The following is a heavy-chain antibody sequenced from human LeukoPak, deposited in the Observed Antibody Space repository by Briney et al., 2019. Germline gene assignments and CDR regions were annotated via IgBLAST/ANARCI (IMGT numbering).Heavy chain of an antibody. V-gene: IGHV3-30*18. CDR2: ISYDGSNK. J-gene: IGHJ6*02. CDR3: AKELDYYGSGSYYKGIYYYYGMDV. Sequence: PGRSLRLSCAASGLTFSSYGMHWVRQAPGKGLEWVAVISYDGSNKYYADSVKGRFTNSRDNSKNTLYLQMNSLRAEDTAVYYCAKELDYYGSGSYYKGIYYYYGMDVWGQGTTVTVSS. D-gene: IGHD3-10*01. CDR1: GLTFSSYG.